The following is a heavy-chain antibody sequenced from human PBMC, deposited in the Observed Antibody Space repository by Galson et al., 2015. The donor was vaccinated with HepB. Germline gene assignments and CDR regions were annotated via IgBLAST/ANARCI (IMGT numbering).Heavy chain of an antibody. CDR3: AHRLLYESSGYYPLVFDY. CDR2: IYWDDDE. Sequence: PALVKPTQTLTLTCTFSGLSLTTTGVGVGWIRQPPGKALEWLAIIYWDDDERYSPSLKNRLAITKDTSKNQVVLTMTNMDPVDTATYYCAHRLLYESSGYYPLVFDYWGQGTQVTVSS. D-gene: IGHD3-22*01. J-gene: IGHJ4*02. CDR1: GLSLTTTGVG. V-gene: IGHV2-5*02.